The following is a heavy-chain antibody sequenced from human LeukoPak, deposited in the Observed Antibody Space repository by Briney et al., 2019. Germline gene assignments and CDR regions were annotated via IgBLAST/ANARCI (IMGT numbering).Heavy chain of an antibody. CDR3: ARATGWFQAFDY. D-gene: IGHD6-19*01. CDR2: INSDGINT. J-gene: IGHJ4*02. CDR1: GFTFSNYW. Sequence: PGGSLRLSCAASGFTFSNYWMHWVRQAPGKGLVWVSRINSDGINTSYADSVKGRFTISRDNAKNTLNLQMNSLRAEDTAVYYCARATGWFQAFDYWGQGTLVTVSS. V-gene: IGHV3-74*01.